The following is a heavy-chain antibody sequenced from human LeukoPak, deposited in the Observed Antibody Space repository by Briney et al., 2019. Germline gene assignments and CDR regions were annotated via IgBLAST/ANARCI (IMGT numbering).Heavy chain of an antibody. CDR2: IYPGDSDT. CDR1: GYRFTTYW. J-gene: IGHJ6*03. CDR3: ASSIIRGGYYYYMDV. Sequence: GESLKISCQGSGYRFTTYWIGWVRRLPGKGLEGRGIIYPGDSDTRYSPSFQGEVTISADKSISTAYLQWSSLQASDTAVYYCASSIIRGGYYYYMDVWGKGTTVTVSS. D-gene: IGHD3-10*01. V-gene: IGHV5-51*01.